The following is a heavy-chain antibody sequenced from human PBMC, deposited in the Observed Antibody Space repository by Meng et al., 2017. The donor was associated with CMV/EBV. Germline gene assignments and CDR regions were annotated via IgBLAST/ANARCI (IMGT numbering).Heavy chain of an antibody. J-gene: IGHJ6*02. V-gene: IGHV3-30*04. CDR1: GFTFSSYA. CDR3: ARVCNTSPYYDFWSGYFSADVYGMDV. Sequence: GESLKISCAASGFTFSSYAMHWVRQAPGKGLEWVAVISYDGSNKYYADSVKGRFTISRDNSKNTLYLQMNSLRAEDTAVYYCARVCNTSPYYDFWSGYFSADVYGMDVWGQGTTVTVSS. D-gene: IGHD3-3*01. CDR2: ISYDGSNK.